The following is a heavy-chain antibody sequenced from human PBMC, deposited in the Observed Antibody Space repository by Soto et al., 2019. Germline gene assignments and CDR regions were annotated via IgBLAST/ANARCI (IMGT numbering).Heavy chain of an antibody. CDR3: AREGYCSSGSCALYSHDFFGMDV. J-gene: IGHJ6*02. Sequence: QVQLVQSGAEVKKPGASVKVSCKASGYTFTRYGVSWVRQAPGQGLEWMGWISTYNENTNYAQKFQGRVTMTRDTSTSTGYVELASMTSDDTAVYYCAREGYCSSGSCALYSHDFFGMDVWGQGTTVTVSS. D-gene: IGHD2-15*01. CDR2: ISTYNENT. CDR1: GYTFTRYG. V-gene: IGHV1-18*01.